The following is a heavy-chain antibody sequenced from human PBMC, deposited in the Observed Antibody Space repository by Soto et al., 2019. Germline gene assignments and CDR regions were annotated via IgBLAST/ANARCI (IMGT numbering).Heavy chain of an antibody. CDR2: IYWDDDK. CDR1: GFSLSTSGVG. J-gene: IGHJ4*02. Sequence: QITLKESGPTLVKPTQTLTLTCTFSGFSLSTSGVGVGWIRQPPGKALEWLALIYWDDDKRYSPSLKSRLTITKDTSKTQVVLTMTNMDPVDTATYYCAHRRGSGYLFDYWGQGTLVTVSS. D-gene: IGHD3-22*01. V-gene: IGHV2-5*02. CDR3: AHRRGSGYLFDY.